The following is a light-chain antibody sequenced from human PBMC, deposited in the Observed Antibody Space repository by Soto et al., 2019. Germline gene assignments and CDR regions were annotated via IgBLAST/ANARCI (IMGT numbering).Light chain of an antibody. CDR2: DNN. J-gene: IGLJ1*01. V-gene: IGLV1-51*01. CDR1: SSNIGKNY. Sequence: QSVLTQPPSVSAAPGQKVTIACSGSSSNIGKNYVSWYQHLPGTAPKLLIYDNNKRPSGIPDRFSGSKSGTSTTLGISGLQTGDEAYYFCGTWDSSLSAGGVFGTGTKLTVL. CDR3: GTWDSSLSAGGV.